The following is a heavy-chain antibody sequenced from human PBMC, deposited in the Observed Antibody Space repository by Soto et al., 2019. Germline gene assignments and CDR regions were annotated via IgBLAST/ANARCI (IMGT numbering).Heavy chain of an antibody. V-gene: IGHV3-23*01. CDR1: GFTFSSFA. Sequence: GGSLRLSCAASGFTFSSFAMSWVRQAPGKGLDWVSAISGSGGSTYSADSVKGRFTISRDNSKNTLYLQMNSLRAEDTAVYYCARVERGSSWSYWFDPWGQGTLVTVSS. D-gene: IGHD6-13*01. CDR2: ISGSGGST. CDR3: ARVERGSSWSYWFDP. J-gene: IGHJ5*02.